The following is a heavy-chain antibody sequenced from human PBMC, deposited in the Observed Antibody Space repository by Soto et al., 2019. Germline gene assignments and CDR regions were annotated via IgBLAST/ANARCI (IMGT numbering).Heavy chain of an antibody. V-gene: IGHV4-31*03. CDR2: IYYTGST. J-gene: IGHJ4*02. Sequence: SETLSLTCTVSGGSIYTGGFYRSWIRQLPGKGLEWLGYIYYTGSTQYTPSLKSRLSISTDTSDNQFSLRLNSVTAADTAVYYCATSLVTSRARVDYWGQGTPVTVPS. CDR3: ATSLVTSRARVDY. CDR1: GGSIYTGGFY. D-gene: IGHD1-26*01.